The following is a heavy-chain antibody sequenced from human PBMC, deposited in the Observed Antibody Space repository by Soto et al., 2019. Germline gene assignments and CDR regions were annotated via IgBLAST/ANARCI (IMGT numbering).Heavy chain of an antibody. D-gene: IGHD4-17*01. Sequence: QVQLVESGGGVVQLGRSLRLSCAASGFTFSTYGMHWVRQAPGKGLEWLAMIYYDGSNKYYADSVKGRFTISRDNAKNTLYLQMNSLRAEDTAVYYCARVGGTVTSDYWGQGTLVTVSS. V-gene: IGHV3-33*01. CDR2: IYYDGSNK. J-gene: IGHJ4*02. CDR1: GFTFSTYG. CDR3: ARVGGTVTSDY.